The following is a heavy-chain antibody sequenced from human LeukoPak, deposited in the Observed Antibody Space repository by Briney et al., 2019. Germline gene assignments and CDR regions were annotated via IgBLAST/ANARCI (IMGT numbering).Heavy chain of an antibody. J-gene: IGHJ4*02. V-gene: IGHV1-2*02. CDR1: GYTFTGYY. CDR2: INPNSGGT. CDR3: ARGRGALDYYFDY. D-gene: IGHD3-9*01. Sequence: ASVKVSCKASGYTFTGYYMHWVRQAPGQGLEWMGWINPNSGGTNYAQNLQGRVSMTTDTSTSTAYMELMSLRSDDTAVYYCARGRGALDYYFDYWGQGTLVTVSS.